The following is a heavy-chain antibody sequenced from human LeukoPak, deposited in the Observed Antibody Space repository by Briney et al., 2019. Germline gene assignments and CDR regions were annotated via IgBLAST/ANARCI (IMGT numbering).Heavy chain of an antibody. D-gene: IGHD7-27*01. CDR2: IYHSGST. CDR3: ARHAANWVYFDY. Sequence: SETLSLTCAVSGYSISSGYYWGWIRQPPGKGLEWIGSIYHSGSTYYNPSLKSRVTISVDTSKNQFSLKLSSVTAADTAVYYCARHAANWVYFDYSGQGTLVTVSS. J-gene: IGHJ4*02. V-gene: IGHV4-38-2*01. CDR1: GYSISSGYY.